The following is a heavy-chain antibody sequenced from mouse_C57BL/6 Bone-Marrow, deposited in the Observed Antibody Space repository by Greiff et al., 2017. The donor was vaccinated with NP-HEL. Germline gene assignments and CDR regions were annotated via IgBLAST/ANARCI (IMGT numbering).Heavy chain of an antibody. CDR2: IFPGSGST. Sequence: VQRVESGPELVKPGASVKISCKASGYTFPDYYINWVKQRPGQGLEWIGWIFPGSGSTYYNEKFKGKATLTVDKSSSTAYMLLSSLTSEDSAVYFCARGAYYSNYVWFAYWDQGTLVTVSA. CDR1: GYTFPDYY. D-gene: IGHD2-5*01. J-gene: IGHJ3*01. CDR3: ARGAYYSNYVWFAY. V-gene: IGHV1-75*01.